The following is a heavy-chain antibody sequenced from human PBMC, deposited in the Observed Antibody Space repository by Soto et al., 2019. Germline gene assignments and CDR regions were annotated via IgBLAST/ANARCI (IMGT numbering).Heavy chain of an antibody. CDR2: ISSSSSAI. CDR1: GFTFSSYS. Sequence: GGSLRLSCAASGFTFSSYSMNWVRQAPGKGLEWISYISSSSSAIYYADTVRGRFTGSRDNAKNSLYLQMNSLRVEDAAVYYCVKQNWDSYFSYFDSWGQGTLVTVSS. CDR3: VKQNWDSYFSYFDS. V-gene: IGHV3-48*01. J-gene: IGHJ4*02. D-gene: IGHD2-21*01.